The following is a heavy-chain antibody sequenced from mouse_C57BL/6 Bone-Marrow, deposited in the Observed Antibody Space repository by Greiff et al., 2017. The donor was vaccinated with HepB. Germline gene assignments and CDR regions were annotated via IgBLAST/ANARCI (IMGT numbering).Heavy chain of an antibody. D-gene: IGHD2-4*01. J-gene: IGHJ4*01. V-gene: IGHV5-4*01. Sequence: EVKVVESGGGLVKPGGSLKLSCAASGFTFSSYAMSWVRQTPEKRLEWVATISDGGSYTYYPDNVKGRFTISRDNAKNNLYLQMSHLKSEDTAMYYCARDLRDYDGYYYAMDYWGQGTSVTVSS. CDR3: ARDLRDYDGYYYAMDY. CDR2: ISDGGSYT. CDR1: GFTFSSYA.